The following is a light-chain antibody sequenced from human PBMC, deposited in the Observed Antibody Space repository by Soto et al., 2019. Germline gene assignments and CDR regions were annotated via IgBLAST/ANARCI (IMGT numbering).Light chain of an antibody. CDR2: DAS. V-gene: IGKV1-5*01. J-gene: IGKJ1*01. CDR1: QSISKL. CDR3: QQYSTFPRT. Sequence: TQSCQSPSTLSVPVGDRVVITCRASQSISKLLAWYQQKPGKAPEFLIYDASTLESGVPSRFSGSGSGTEFTLTVSCLKPEDFETFYCQQYSTFPRTFGQGT.